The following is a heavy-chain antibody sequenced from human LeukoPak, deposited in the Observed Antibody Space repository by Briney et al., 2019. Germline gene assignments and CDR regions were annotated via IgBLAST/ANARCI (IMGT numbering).Heavy chain of an antibody. D-gene: IGHD3-22*01. CDR3: ARRSDDSSGYEYYFDY. J-gene: IGHJ4*02. Sequence: PGGSLRLSCAASGFTFSSYEMNWVRQPPGKGLEWIGEINHSGSTNYNPSLKSRVTISVDTSKNQFSLKLSSVTAADTAVYYCARRSDDSSGYEYYFDYWGQGTLVTVSS. CDR2: INHSGST. CDR1: GFTFSSYE. V-gene: IGHV4-34*01.